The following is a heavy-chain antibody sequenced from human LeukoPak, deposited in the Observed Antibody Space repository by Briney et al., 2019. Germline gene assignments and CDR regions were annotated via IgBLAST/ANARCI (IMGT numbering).Heavy chain of an antibody. CDR3: AKRLGDPRAFDF. CDR1: GFTFSNYA. J-gene: IGHJ4*02. V-gene: IGHV3-23*01. CDR2: ISGTSGTI. D-gene: IGHD2-21*02. Sequence: GGSLRLSCAASGFTFSNYAMSWVRQAPGKGLEWVSGISGTSGTINYAAPVKGRFTISRDNSKNTLYLQMNSLRVDDMAVYYCAKRLGDPRAFDFWGQGTLVTVSS.